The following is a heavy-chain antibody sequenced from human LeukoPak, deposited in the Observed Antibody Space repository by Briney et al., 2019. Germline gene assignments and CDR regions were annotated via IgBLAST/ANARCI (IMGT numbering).Heavy chain of an antibody. J-gene: IGHJ6*03. CDR1: GFTFSSYA. CDR2: VSGSGAHT. Sequence: PGGSLRLSCAASGFTFSSYAMTWVRQAPGKGLQWVSAVSGSGAHTYYADSVKGRFTISRDNSRDTLYLQMNSLRAEDTAIYSCAKDGGAYPYFLDVWGKGTTVSVSS. CDR3: AKDGGAYPYFLDV. V-gene: IGHV3-23*01. D-gene: IGHD2-15*01.